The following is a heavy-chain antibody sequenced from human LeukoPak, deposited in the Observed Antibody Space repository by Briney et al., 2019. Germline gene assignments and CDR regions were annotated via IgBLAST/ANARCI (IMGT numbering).Heavy chain of an antibody. CDR1: GGSLSSHY. CDR3: ARLAVAGDYDHFYFYMDV. D-gene: IGHD6-19*01. V-gene: IGHV4-59*11. CDR2: ISYSGIT. Sequence: SETLSLTCSVSGGSLSSHYWTWMRQPPGKGLEWIGYISYSGITNYNPSLKSRVSISVDTSMNQLSLKVNSVTTADTAVYYCARLAVAGDYDHFYFYMDVWGKGTTVTVSS. J-gene: IGHJ6*03.